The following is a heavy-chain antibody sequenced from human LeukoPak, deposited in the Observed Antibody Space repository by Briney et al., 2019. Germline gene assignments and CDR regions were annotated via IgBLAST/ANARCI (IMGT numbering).Heavy chain of an antibody. D-gene: IGHD3-22*01. CDR3: ARDSDDYYDSSGSDY. V-gene: IGHV3-7*01. CDR2: IKQDGSEK. CDR1: GFTFSSYE. J-gene: IGHJ4*02. Sequence: GGSLRLSCAASGFTFSSYEMNWVRQAPGKGLEWVANIKQDGSEKYYVDSVKGRFTISRDNAKNSLYLQMNSLRAEDTAVYYCARDSDDYYDSSGSDYWGQGTLVTVSS.